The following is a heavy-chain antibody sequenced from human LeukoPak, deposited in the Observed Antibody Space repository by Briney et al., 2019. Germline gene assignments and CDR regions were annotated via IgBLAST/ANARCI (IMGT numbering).Heavy chain of an antibody. CDR3: TIEGRYDFWSGYHDY. V-gene: IGHV3-23*01. D-gene: IGHD3-3*01. J-gene: IGHJ4*02. CDR1: GFTYSRYA. CDR2: ISGSGGST. Sequence: GGSLRLSCAASGFTYSRYAMSWVRQAPGKGLEWVSSISGSGGSTYYGDFVKGRFTIPRDNSKKTLHLQMNSQRAEDMAVYYCTIEGRYDFWSGYHDYWGQGTLVTVSS.